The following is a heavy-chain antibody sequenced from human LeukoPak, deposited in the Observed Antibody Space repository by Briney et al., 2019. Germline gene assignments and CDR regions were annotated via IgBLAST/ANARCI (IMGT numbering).Heavy chain of an antibody. CDR2: IKKDGSEK. CDR3: ARGGSSSSWLWID. Sequence: GGSLRLSCAASGLTFSNYWMTWVRQAPGKGLEWVANIKKDGSEKYYVDSVKGRFSISRDNAKNSLYLQMNSLTVEDTAVYYCARGGSSSSWLWIDWGQGTLVIVSS. J-gene: IGHJ4*02. CDR1: GLTFSNYW. D-gene: IGHD6-13*01. V-gene: IGHV3-7*04.